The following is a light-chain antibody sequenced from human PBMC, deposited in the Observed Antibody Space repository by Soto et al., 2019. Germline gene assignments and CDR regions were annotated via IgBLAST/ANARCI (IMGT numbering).Light chain of an antibody. Sequence: EIVITQCPATLSVSPGERAPLYCSASQSVSSNLAWYQQKPGPAPRLLIYAASNRATGTPARFSGSGSGKDFTLTISSLEPEDFAVYYCQQRSNWPPGITFGQGTRLEIK. CDR1: QSVSSN. V-gene: IGKV3-11*01. CDR3: QQRSNWPPGIT. J-gene: IGKJ5*01. CDR2: AAS.